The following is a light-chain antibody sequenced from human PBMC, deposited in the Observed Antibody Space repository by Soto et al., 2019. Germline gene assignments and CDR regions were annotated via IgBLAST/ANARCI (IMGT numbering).Light chain of an antibody. J-gene: IGKJ4*01. CDR1: QGISSA. CDR3: QQFNSYFT. Sequence: AIQLTQSPSSLSASVGDRVTITCRASQGISSALAWYQQKPGKAPKLLIYDASSLESGVPSRFSGSGSRTDFTLTISSLQPEDFATYYCQQFNSYFTFGGGTKVEIK. V-gene: IGKV1-13*02. CDR2: DAS.